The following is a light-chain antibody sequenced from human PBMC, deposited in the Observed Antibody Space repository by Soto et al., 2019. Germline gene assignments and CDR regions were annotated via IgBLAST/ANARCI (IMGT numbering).Light chain of an antibody. CDR1: SSNIGAGYD. V-gene: IGLV1-40*01. CDR3: QSSDSCMSGSVV. J-gene: IGLJ2*01. Sequence: QSVLTQPPSVSGAPGQRVTISCTGSSSNIGAGYDVHWYQQLPGTAPKLLIYGNSNRPSGVPDRFSGSKSGTSASLAITGLQAEDEADYYCQSSDSCMSGSVVFGGGTKLTVL. CDR2: GNS.